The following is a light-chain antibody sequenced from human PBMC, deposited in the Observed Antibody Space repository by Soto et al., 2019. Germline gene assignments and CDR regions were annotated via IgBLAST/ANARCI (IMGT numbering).Light chain of an antibody. Sequence: EIVLTQSPGTLSLSPGERATLSCRASQSVSSNYLAWYQQKPGQAPRLLIYDASSRATGIPDRISGSGSGTDFTLTISRLEPEDFVVYYGQQYGSSPLTFGGGTKVEIK. CDR3: QQYGSSPLT. CDR2: DAS. J-gene: IGKJ4*01. CDR1: QSVSSNY. V-gene: IGKV3-20*01.